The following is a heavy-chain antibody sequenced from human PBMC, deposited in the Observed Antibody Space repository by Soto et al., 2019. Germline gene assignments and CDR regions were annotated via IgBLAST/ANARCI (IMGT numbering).Heavy chain of an antibody. V-gene: IGHV3-23*01. Sequence: GGSLRLSCAASGFTFSSYAMSWVRQAPGKGLEWVSAISGSGGSTYYADSVKGRFTISRDNSNSTLSPHTSGLRAEDTAIYYCATVSPLRFFVRWGQGTLVTVSS. J-gene: IGHJ4*02. CDR1: GFTFSSYA. CDR3: ATVSPLRFFVR. CDR2: ISGSGGST. D-gene: IGHD3-3*01.